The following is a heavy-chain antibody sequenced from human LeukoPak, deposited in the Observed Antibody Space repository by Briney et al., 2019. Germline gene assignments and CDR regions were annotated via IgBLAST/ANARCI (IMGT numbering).Heavy chain of an antibody. V-gene: IGHV4-31*03. D-gene: IGHD2-21*01. CDR1: GGSISSGGYY. J-gene: IGHJ4*02. Sequence: PSETLSLTCTVSGGSISSGGYYWSWIRQHPGKGLEWIGYIYYSGSTYYNPSLKSRVTISVDTSKNQFSLKLSSVTAADTAVYYCARGGRVIRRFDYWGQGTLVTVSS. CDR2: IYYSGST. CDR3: ARGGRVIRRFDY.